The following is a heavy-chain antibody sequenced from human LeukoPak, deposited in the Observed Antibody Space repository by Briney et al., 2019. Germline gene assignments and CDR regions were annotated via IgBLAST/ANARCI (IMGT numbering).Heavy chain of an antibody. Sequence: GGSLRLSCAASGFTFDDYGMSWVRQAPGKGLEWVSAINGGGDHTYYADSVKGRFTISRDNSKNTLYFHLNSLRADDTAVYYCARRDVLNGEWIFFDHWGQGTLVTVSS. CDR1: GFTFDDYG. CDR2: INGGGDHT. J-gene: IGHJ4*02. CDR3: ARRDVLNGEWIFFDH. V-gene: IGHV3-23*01. D-gene: IGHD2-2*03.